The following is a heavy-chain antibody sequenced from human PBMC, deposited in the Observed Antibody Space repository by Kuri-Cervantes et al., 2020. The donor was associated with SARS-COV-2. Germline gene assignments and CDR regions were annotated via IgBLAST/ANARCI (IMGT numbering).Heavy chain of an antibody. D-gene: IGHD4-23*01. V-gene: IGHV1-18*01. J-gene: IGHJ4*02. Sequence: ASVKVSCKASGYTFTSYGISWVRQAPGQGLEWMGWISAYNGNTNYAQKLQGRVTMTTDTSTNTAYMELRSLRSFHTAVYFCARSHSLYGGNSSPWDYWGQGTLVTVSS. CDR3: ARSHSLYGGNSSPWDY. CDR1: GYTFTSYG. CDR2: ISAYNGNT.